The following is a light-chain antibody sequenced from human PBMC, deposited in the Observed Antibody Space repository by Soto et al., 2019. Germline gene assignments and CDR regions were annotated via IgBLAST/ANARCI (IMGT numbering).Light chain of an antibody. CDR3: AAWDDSLYGLV. CDR2: TND. J-gene: IGLJ2*01. V-gene: IGLV1-44*01. Sequence: QSVLTQPPSTSGTPGQRVTISCSGSSTNVGVNPVNWYQQFPGTAPRLLIYTNDQRPSGVPGRFSGSKSGTTASLDISGRQSDDDADYYCAAWDDSLYGLVFGGGTQLTVL. CDR1: STNVGVNP.